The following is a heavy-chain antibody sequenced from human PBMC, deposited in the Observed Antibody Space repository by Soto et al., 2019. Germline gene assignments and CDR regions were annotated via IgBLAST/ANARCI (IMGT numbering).Heavy chain of an antibody. CDR1: GYTFTSYT. CDR2: IDAGNGNT. CDR3: ARGLVWAEI. V-gene: IGHV1-3*01. J-gene: IGHJ3*02. Sequence: ASVKVSCKAFGYTFTSYTIHWVCQAPGQRLEWMGWIDAGNGNTKYSQKFQDRVTITTDTSASTAYMELSSLGSEDTAVYYCARGLVWAEIWGQGTMVTVSS. D-gene: IGHD2-21*01.